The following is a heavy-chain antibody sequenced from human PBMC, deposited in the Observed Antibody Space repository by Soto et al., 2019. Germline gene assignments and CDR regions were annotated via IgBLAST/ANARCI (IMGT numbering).Heavy chain of an antibody. CDR1: GFTFSSYA. Sequence: GGSLRLSCAASGFTFSSYAMHWVRQAPGKGLEWVAVISYDGSNKYYADSVKGRFTISRDNSKNTLYLQMNSLRAEDTAVYYCARDIKFFWSGNIEYYYYGMDVWGQGTTVTVSS. J-gene: IGHJ6*02. CDR2: ISYDGSNK. D-gene: IGHD3-3*01. V-gene: IGHV3-30-3*01. CDR3: ARDIKFFWSGNIEYYYYGMDV.